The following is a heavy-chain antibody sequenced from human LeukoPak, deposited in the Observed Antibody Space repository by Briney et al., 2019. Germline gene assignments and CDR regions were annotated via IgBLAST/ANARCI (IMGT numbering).Heavy chain of an antibody. CDR1: GLIFRSYA. CDR3: APLPRYQLPNFDY. V-gene: IGHV3-23*01. Sequence: PGGSLRLSCAASGLIFRSYAMSWVRQAPGKGLEWVSAISGSGGAIDYADSVKGRFTISRDNSKNTLYLQMNSLRAEDTAVYYCAPLPRYQLPNFDYWGQGTLVTVSS. J-gene: IGHJ4*02. CDR2: ISGSGGAI. D-gene: IGHD2-2*01.